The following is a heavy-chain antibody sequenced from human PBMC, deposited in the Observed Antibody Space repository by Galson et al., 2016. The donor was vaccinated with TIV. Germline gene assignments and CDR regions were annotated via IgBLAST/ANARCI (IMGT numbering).Heavy chain of an antibody. V-gene: IGHV1-2*02. CDR1: GYRFIGYY. Sequence: SVKVSCKASGYRFIGYYIHWVRQAPGRGPEWMGCINPGNGDTKYAQIFQGSVTLTWDTSVSTAYMELTSLRSDDTAGYFCAKESDWGVAEFDFWGQGTPVSVSS. CDR3: AKESDWGVAEFDF. J-gene: IGHJ4*02. CDR2: INPGNGDT. D-gene: IGHD2-21*01.